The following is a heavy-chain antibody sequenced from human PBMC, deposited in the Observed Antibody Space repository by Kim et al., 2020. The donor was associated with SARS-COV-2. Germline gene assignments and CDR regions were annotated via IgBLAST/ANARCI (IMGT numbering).Heavy chain of an antibody. Sequence: GGSLRLSCAASGFNFSSYGMHWVRQAPGKGLEWVAVISYDGSNKYYAYSVKGRFTISRDNSKNTLYLQMNSLRAEDTAVYYCAKEVEDCSSTSCLSAPLYYYYGMDVKGQGTTVTVSS. CDR3: AKEVEDCSSTSCLSAPLYYYYGMDV. CDR2: ISYDGSNK. J-gene: IGHJ6*02. CDR1: GFNFSSYG. V-gene: IGHV3-30*18. D-gene: IGHD2-2*01.